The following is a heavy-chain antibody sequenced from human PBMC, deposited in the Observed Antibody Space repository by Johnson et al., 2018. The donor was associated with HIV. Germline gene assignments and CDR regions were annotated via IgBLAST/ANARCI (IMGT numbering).Heavy chain of an antibody. CDR1: GFTVSSNY. D-gene: IGHD3-16*01. Sequence: VQLVESGGGLVQPWGSLRLSCAASGFTVSSNYMSWVRQAPGKGLEYVSAISSNGGSTYYANSVKGRFTISRDNSKNSLYLQMNSLRAEDTAVYYCAREWGNAFDIWGQGTMVTVSS. J-gene: IGHJ3*02. V-gene: IGHV3-64*01. CDR3: AREWGNAFDI. CDR2: ISSNGGST.